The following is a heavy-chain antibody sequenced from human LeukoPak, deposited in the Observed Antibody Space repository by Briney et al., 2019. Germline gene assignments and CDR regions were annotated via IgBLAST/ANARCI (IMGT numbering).Heavy chain of an antibody. CDR3: AKDKFDCNKRAGMGV. CDR2: IIPMLSTV. V-gene: IGHV1-69*04. CDR1: GGTFTSDG. Sequence: SVKVSCKASGGTFTSDGITWVRQAPGQGLEWMGRIIPMLSTVNYAQKFQDRVTITADTSTNTVYMELSGLKSEDTALYYCAKDKFDCNKRAGMGVWGQGTTVSVSS. D-gene: IGHD3-9*01. J-gene: IGHJ6*02.